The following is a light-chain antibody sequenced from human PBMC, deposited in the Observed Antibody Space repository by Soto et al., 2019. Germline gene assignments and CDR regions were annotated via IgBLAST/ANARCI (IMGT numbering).Light chain of an antibody. Sequence: EIVMTLTPAALSVSTGERVTLSCRARQSVGSNLAWYQQKPGQAPRLLIYGASTRATGIPARFSGSGSETEFTLTISSLQAEDSAVYFCQQYNNWPTWTFGQGTKVDI. CDR3: QQYNNWPTWT. J-gene: IGKJ1*01. CDR2: GAS. CDR1: QSVGSN. V-gene: IGKV3-15*01.